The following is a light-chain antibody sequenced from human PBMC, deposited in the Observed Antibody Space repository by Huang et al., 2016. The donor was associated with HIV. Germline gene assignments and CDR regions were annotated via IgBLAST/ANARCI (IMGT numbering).Light chain of an antibody. Sequence: DIQMTQSPFSLSASVGDRVTITCRASQSISSYLNWYQQKPGKAPKSLIYAASTLQSGIPSRFSGSGAGTDFTLTITSLQPEDFATYYCHQTYIIPITFGQGTKLEIK. CDR1: QSISSY. V-gene: IGKV1-39*01. CDR2: AAS. CDR3: HQTYIIPIT. J-gene: IGKJ2*01.